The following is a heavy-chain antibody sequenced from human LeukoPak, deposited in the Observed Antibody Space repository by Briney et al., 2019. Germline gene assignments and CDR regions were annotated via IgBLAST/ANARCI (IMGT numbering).Heavy chain of an antibody. Sequence: SETLSLTCTVSGGSISSYYWSWIRQPPGKGLEWIGYIYTSGSTNYNPSLKSRVTISVDTPKNQFSLKLSPVTAADTAVYYCARQLGSNSVNWFDPWGQGTLVTV. CDR1: GGSISSYY. CDR2: IYTSGST. CDR3: ARQLGSNSVNWFDP. J-gene: IGHJ5*02. V-gene: IGHV4-4*09. D-gene: IGHD1-26*01.